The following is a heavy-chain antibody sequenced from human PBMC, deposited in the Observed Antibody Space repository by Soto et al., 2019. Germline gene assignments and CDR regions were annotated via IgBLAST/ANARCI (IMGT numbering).Heavy chain of an antibody. V-gene: IGHV3-23*01. J-gene: IGHJ5*02. CDR1: GFTFRNYA. CDR2: LLRSGSSA. D-gene: IGHD4-17*01. CDR3: AKDAISGDGIWLMDS. Sequence: GGSLRLSCAASGFTFRNYAMTWARQAPGKGLEWVSSLLRSGSSAYYADSVRGRFTISSDTSANSLYLQMDNLRAEDTAIYYCAKDAISGDGIWLMDSWGQGTVVTV.